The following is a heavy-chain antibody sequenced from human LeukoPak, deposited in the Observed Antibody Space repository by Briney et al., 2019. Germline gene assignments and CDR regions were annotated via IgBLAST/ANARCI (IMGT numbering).Heavy chain of an antibody. CDR2: INTNTGNP. V-gene: IGHV7-4-1*02. J-gene: IGHJ4*02. Sequence: ASVKVSCKASGYTFTSYAMNWVRQAPGQGLEWMGWINTNTGNPMYAQGFTGWFVFSLDTSVSTAYLQISSLKAEDTAVYYCARPIAAAGTGEVGYWGQGTLVTVSS. CDR1: GYTFTSYA. CDR3: ARPIAAAGTGEVGY. D-gene: IGHD6-13*01.